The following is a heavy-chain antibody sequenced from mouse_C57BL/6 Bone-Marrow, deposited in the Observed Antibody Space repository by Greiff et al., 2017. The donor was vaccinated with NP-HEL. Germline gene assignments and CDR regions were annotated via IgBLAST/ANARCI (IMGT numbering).Heavy chain of an antibody. J-gene: IGHJ3*01. CDR2: ISSGGSYT. D-gene: IGHD1-1*01. CDR1: GFTFSSYG. CDR3: ARCSSLFAY. Sequence: EVQVVESGGDLVKPGGSLKLSCAASGFTFSSYGMSWVRQTPDKRLEWVATISSGGSYTYYPDSVKGRFTISRDNAKNTLYLQMSSLKSEDTAMYYCARCSSLFAYWGQGTLVTVSA. V-gene: IGHV5-6*01.